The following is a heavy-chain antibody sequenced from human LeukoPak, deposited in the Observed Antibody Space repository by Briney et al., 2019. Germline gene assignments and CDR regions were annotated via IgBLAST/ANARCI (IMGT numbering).Heavy chain of an antibody. Sequence: ASVKVSCKASGYTLTGYDINWVRQATGQGLEWMGWMNPNSGKTGYAQKFQGRITITRNTSISTAYMELSSLRSEDTAVYYCTRETPSRYFDYWGQGTLVTVSS. V-gene: IGHV1-8*01. D-gene: IGHD4-23*01. CDR2: MNPNSGKT. CDR3: TRETPSRYFDY. J-gene: IGHJ4*02. CDR1: GYTLTGYD.